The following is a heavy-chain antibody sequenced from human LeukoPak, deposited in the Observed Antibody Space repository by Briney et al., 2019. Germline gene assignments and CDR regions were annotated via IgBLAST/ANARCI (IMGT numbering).Heavy chain of an antibody. J-gene: IGHJ6*02. D-gene: IGHD1-26*01. CDR3: ARVGPESYFYYAMDV. CDR2: IHPSGGST. CDR1: GYTFTNYY. V-gene: IGHV1-46*01. Sequence: ASVNVSCTPFGYTFTNYYMHWVRQSPGQGLKWLGRIHPSGGSTSYAQKFQGRVTMTRDTSTSTVYMEVSSLRSEDTAVYYCARVGPESYFYYAMDVWGQGTTVTVSS.